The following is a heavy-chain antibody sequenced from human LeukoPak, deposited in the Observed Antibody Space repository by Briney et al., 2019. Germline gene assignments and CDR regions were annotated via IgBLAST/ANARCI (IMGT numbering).Heavy chain of an antibody. V-gene: IGHV3-23*01. CDR1: GFTFSSYA. CDR3: AKQRPYSGYDYGYFDY. CDR2: ISGSGGST. Sequence: GGSLRLSCAASGFTFSSYAMSWVRQASGKGLEWVSAISGSGGSTYYADSVKGRFTISRDNSKNTLYLQMNSLRAEDTAVYYCAKQRPYSGYDYGYFDYWGQGTLVTVSS. D-gene: IGHD5-12*01. J-gene: IGHJ4*02.